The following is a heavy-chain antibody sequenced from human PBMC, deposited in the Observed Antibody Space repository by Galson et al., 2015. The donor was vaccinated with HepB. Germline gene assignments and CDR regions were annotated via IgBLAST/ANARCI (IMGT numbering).Heavy chain of an antibody. Sequence: SLRLSCAASGFTLSSYGIHWVRQAPGKGLEWVALISYDGRNKYYADSVKGGFTVSRDNSKNTLYLQMNSLRAEDTAVYFCAKGPVVASLRYFDLWGRGTLVTVSS. J-gene: IGHJ2*01. D-gene: IGHD2-15*01. CDR2: ISYDGRNK. V-gene: IGHV3-30*18. CDR3: AKGPVVASLRYFDL. CDR1: GFTLSSYG.